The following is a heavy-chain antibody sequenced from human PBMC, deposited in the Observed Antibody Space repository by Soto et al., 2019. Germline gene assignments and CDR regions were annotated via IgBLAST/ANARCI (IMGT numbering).Heavy chain of an antibody. CDR1: GGXISSXXYX. CDR2: IYYSGST. J-gene: IGHJ4*02. Sequence: SETLSLTCTVSGGXISSXXYXXXXIRQHPGKGLELIGDIYYSGSTYYNTSLKSRVTTSVDTSKNQFSLKLGSVTAADTAVYYCARDRGGTDYWGQGTLVTVSS. CDR3: ARDRGGTDY. D-gene: IGHD3-10*01. V-gene: IGHV4-31*03.